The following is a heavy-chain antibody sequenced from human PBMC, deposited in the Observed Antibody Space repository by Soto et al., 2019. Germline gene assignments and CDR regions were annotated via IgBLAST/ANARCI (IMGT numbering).Heavy chain of an antibody. Sequence: ASVKVSCKASGYTFTSYGISWVRQAPGQGLEWMGWISAYNGNTNYAQKLQGRVTMTTDTSTSTAYMELRSLRSDDTAVYYCARKFYCSGGSCYDGHWFDPWGQGTLVTVSS. CDR1: GYTFTSYG. D-gene: IGHD2-15*01. CDR2: ISAYNGNT. V-gene: IGHV1-18*01. CDR3: ARKFYCSGGSCYDGHWFDP. J-gene: IGHJ5*02.